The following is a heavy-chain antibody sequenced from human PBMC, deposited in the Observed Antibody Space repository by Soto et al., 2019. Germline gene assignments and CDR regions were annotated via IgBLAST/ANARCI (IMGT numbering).Heavy chain of an antibody. CDR1: GFTYSSYS. CDR2: ISSSSSTI. J-gene: IGHJ4*02. Sequence: GGSLRLSCAASGFTYSSYSLNWVRQAPGKELEWVSYISSSSSTIYYADSVKGRFTISRDNAKNSLYLQMNSLRDEDTAVYYWGRDSGYSYGPFDCWGQGTLVTVSS. D-gene: IGHD5-18*01. CDR3: GRDSGYSYGPFDC. V-gene: IGHV3-48*02.